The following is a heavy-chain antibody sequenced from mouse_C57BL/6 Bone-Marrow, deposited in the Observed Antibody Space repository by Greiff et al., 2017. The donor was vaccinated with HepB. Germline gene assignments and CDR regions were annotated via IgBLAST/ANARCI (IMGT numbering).Heavy chain of an antibody. CDR3: AREYYGSSLYAMDY. CDR2: ISNGGGST. V-gene: IGHV5-12*01. Sequence: EVQGVESGGGLVQPGGSLKLSCAASGFTFSDYYMYWVRQTPEKRLEWVAYISNGGGSTYYPDTVKGRFTISRDNAKNTLYLQMSRLKSEDTAMYYCAREYYGSSLYAMDYWGQGTSVTVSS. J-gene: IGHJ4*01. D-gene: IGHD1-1*01. CDR1: GFTFSDYY.